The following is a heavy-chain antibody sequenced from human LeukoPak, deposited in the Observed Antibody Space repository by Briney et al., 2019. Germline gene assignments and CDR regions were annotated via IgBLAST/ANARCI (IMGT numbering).Heavy chain of an antibody. CDR3: ARDQEAFDY. CDR1: GGTFSSYA. CDR2: IIPIFGTA. Sequence: SVKVSCKAPGGTFSSYAISWVRQAPGQGLEWMGGIIPIFGTANYAQKFQGRVTVTRDTSTSTVHMELSGLRSEDTAVYYCARDQEAFDYWGQGTLVTVSS. J-gene: IGHJ4*02. V-gene: IGHV1-69*05.